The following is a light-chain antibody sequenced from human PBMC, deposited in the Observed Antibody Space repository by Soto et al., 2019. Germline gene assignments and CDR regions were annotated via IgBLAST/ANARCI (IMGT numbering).Light chain of an antibody. J-gene: IGKJ5*01. Sequence: DIQMTQSPSSLSASVGDRITMSCRASQPIKNDLGWYQQKPGRAPKRLIYGASSLHIGVPSRFSGGGSGTEFTLTISSLQPEDFASYYCLQHNTYPLTFGQGTRLEIK. CDR3: LQHNTYPLT. CDR2: GAS. CDR1: QPIKND. V-gene: IGKV1-17*01.